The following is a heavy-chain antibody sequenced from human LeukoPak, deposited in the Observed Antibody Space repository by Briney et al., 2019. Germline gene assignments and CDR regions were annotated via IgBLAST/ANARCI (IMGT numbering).Heavy chain of an antibody. Sequence: GGSLRLSCAASGFTVSSNYMSWVRQAPGKGLEWVSVIYSGGSTYYADSVKGRFTISRGNSKNTLYVQMNSLRAEDTAVYYCAKELGYSSGWYATTPNDYWGQGTLVTVSS. V-gene: IGHV3-66*01. CDR2: IYSGGST. CDR3: AKELGYSSGWYATTPNDY. CDR1: GFTVSSNY. J-gene: IGHJ4*02. D-gene: IGHD6-19*01.